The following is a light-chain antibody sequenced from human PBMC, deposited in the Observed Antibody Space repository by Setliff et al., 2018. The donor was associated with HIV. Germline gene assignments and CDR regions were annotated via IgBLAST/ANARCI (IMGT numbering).Light chain of an antibody. V-gene: IGLV1-44*01. CDR3: VAWDDSLNGQV. J-gene: IGLJ1*01. CDR1: SSNIGSNT. Sequence: QSVLTQPPSASGTPGQRVTISCSGSSSNIGSNTVNWYRQLPGTAPKLLIYSNNQRPSGVPDRFSGSKSGTSASLGISGLQSEDEADYYCVAWDDSLNGQVFGTGTKVTVL. CDR2: SNN.